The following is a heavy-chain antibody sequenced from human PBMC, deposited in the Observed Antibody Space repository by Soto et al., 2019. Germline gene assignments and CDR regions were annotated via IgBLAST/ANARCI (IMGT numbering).Heavy chain of an antibody. CDR3: ARDPRETTTVVGAFDI. CDR2: VNSDGSST. V-gene: IGHV3-74*01. J-gene: IGHJ3*02. CDR1: GFAFSISW. Sequence: EVQLVESGGGLVQPGGSLRLSCAASGFAFSISWMHWVRQAPGEGLVWVSYVNSDGSSTNYADSVKGRFTISRDNADDTLYLQMNSLRAEDTAVYYCARDPRETTTVVGAFDIWGLGTMVTVSS. D-gene: IGHD4-4*01.